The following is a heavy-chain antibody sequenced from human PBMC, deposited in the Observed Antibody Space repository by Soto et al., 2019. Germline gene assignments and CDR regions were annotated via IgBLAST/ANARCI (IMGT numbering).Heavy chain of an antibody. CDR1: GGSISNYY. CDR3: ASGGNWFDP. D-gene: IGHD3-16*01. CDR2: MYYNGNT. Sequence: SETLSLTCNVSGGSISNYYWTWVRQSPEKGLEWIGYMYYNGNTNYNPSLKSRVTISIDTSKNQFSLTLKSVTAADTAVYYCASGGNWFDPWGQGVLVTVSS. J-gene: IGHJ5*02. V-gene: IGHV4-59*01.